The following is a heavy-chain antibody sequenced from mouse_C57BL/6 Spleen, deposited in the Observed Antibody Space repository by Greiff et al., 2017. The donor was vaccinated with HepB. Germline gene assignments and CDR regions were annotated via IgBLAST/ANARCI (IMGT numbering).Heavy chain of an antibody. Sequence: VKLVESGPGLVQPSQSLSITCTVSGFSLTSYGVHWVRQPPGKGLEWLGVIWSGGSTDYNAAFISRLSISKDNSKSQVFFKMNSLQADDTAIYYCATSIYYYGSSSAWFAYWGQGTLVTVSA. D-gene: IGHD1-1*01. CDR3: ATSIYYYGSSSAWFAY. CDR1: GFSLTSYG. J-gene: IGHJ3*01. CDR2: IWSGGST. V-gene: IGHV2-4*01.